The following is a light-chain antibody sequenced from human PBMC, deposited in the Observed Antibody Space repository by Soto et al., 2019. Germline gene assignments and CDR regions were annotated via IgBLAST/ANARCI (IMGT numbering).Light chain of an antibody. V-gene: IGKV3-15*01. Sequence: EIVMTQSPATLSVSPGERATLSCRASQSVSSNLVWYQQKPGQAPRLLIYGASTRATGIPDRVSGSGSGTEVTLTISSLQSEDFAVYEGQQYNHWPLMFGQGTKVDIK. CDR1: QSVSSN. CDR2: GAS. J-gene: IGKJ1*01. CDR3: QQYNHWPLM.